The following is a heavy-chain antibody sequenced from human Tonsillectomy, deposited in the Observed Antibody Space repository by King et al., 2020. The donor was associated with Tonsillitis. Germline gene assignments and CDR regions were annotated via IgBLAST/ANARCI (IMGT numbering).Heavy chain of an antibody. V-gene: IGHV3-7*02. CDR3: ASGTYDDFWSGYLRDSDS. CDR2: IKQDGSER. Sequence: VQLVESGGGLVQPGGSLRLSCAASGFTFSNYWMSWVRQAPGKGLEWVANIKQDGSERFYVDSVKGRFTISRDNAKNSLYLQMNSLRAEDTAVYYCASGTYDDFWSGYLRDSDSWGQGTRVTVSS. D-gene: IGHD3-3*01. J-gene: IGHJ4*02. CDR1: GFTFSNYW.